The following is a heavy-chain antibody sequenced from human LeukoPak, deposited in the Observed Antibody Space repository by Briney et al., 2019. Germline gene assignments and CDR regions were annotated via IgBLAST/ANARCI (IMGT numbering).Heavy chain of an antibody. CDR1: GSTFTTYW. D-gene: IGHD4-17*01. Sequence: GESLKISFQGSGSTFTTYWIGWVRQLPGKGLEVMGIIYPGDSDTRYSPSFQGQVTISADKSITTAYLQWSSLKASDTAMYYCATFGRGGDYWFDPWGQGTLVTVSS. V-gene: IGHV5-51*01. CDR3: ATFGRGGDYWFDP. CDR2: IYPGDSDT. J-gene: IGHJ5*02.